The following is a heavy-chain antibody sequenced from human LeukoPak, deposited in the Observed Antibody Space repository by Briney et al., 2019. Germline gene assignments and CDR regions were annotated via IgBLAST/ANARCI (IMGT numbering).Heavy chain of an antibody. CDR1: GYTFISYG. CDR2: ISAYNGNT. CDR3: ARDLEHCRNIICSDSAY. V-gene: IGHV1-18*01. J-gene: IGHJ4*02. D-gene: IGHD2-2*01. Sequence: ASVKVSCMAFGYTFISYGISWVRQAPGQGLEWMGWISAYNGNTNYAQKLQGRVTMTTDTSTSTAYMELRSLRSDDTAVYYCARDLEHCRNIICSDSAYWGQGTLVTVSS.